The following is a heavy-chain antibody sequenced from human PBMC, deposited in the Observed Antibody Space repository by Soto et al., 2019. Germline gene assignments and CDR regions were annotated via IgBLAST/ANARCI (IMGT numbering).Heavy chain of an antibody. CDR3: AGERNISNRFPVIDV. CDR2: IFRSGST. Sequence: SETLSLTCAVSDASISISNWWSWVRQPPGKGLEWIGEIFRSGSTNYNPSLKSRVTISVDKSKNQFSLKLTSVTAADTAVYFCAGERNISNRFPVIDVWGHGTTVTVSS. CDR1: DASISISNW. V-gene: IGHV4-4*02. D-gene: IGHD5-12*01. J-gene: IGHJ6*02.